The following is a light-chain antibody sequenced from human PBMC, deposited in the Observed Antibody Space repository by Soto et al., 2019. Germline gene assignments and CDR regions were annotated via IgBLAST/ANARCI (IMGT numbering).Light chain of an antibody. V-gene: IGKV3-20*01. CDR3: QRYGSSPLIT. CDR2: GTS. CDR1: QCVSSSS. J-gene: IGKJ5*01. Sequence: EIVMTQSPGTLSLSPGERASLSCRASQCVSSSSLAWYQQRPGQAPRLLIYGTSSRATGIPDRFSGSGSGTDFTLTISRLEPEDFAVYFCQRYGSSPLITFGQGTRLEIK.